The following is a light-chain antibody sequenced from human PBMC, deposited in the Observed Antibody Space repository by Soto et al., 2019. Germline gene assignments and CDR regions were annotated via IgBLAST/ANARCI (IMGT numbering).Light chain of an antibody. CDR2: GAF. J-gene: IGKJ2*01. V-gene: IGKV3-15*01. Sequence: EIVMTQSPATLSVSPGERVTLSCRASQIIANRLAWDQQKPGQAPRLLVYGAFNRATGIPTRFSGSGSATDFTLTITSLQSEDSAIYYCQQYFNGPPQYTFGQGTKLDIK. CDR1: QIIANR. CDR3: QQYFNGPPQYT.